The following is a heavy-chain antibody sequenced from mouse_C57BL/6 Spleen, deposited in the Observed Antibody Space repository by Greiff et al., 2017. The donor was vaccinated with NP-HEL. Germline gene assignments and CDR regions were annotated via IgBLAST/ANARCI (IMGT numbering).Heavy chain of an antibody. CDR1: GYTFTDYE. V-gene: IGHV1-15*01. J-gene: IGHJ2*01. D-gene: IGHD1-1*01. CDR3: TRSIGSSYRGDY. Sequence: QVQLQQSGAELVRPGASVTLSCKASGYTFTDYEMHWVKQTPVHGLEWIGAIDPETGGTAYNQKFKGKAILTADKSSSTAYMELRSLTSEDSAVYYCTRSIGSSYRGDYWGQGTTLTVSS. CDR2: IDPETGGT.